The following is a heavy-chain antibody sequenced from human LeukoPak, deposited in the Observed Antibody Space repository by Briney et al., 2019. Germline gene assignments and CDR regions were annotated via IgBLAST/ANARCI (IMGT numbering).Heavy chain of an antibody. CDR3: ARGNGPGSFLIDY. CDR2: ISNDDGAK. J-gene: IGHJ4*02. D-gene: IGHD3-10*01. CDR1: GFTFSSFA. Sequence: QSGRSLRLSCAASGFTFSSFAMHWVRQAPGKGLEWAALISNDDGAKHYANSVKGRFTVSRDNSKSTLYLEMNSLRAEDTAVYFCARGNGPGSFLIDYLGQGALVTVSS. V-gene: IGHV3-30-3*01.